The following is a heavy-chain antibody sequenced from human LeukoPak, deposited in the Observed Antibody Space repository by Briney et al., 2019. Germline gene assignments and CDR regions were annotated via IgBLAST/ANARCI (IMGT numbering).Heavy chain of an antibody. CDR2: IIPIFGTA. D-gene: IGHD3-22*01. Sequence: SVKVSCKASGGTFSSYAISWVRQAPGQGLEWMGGIIPIFGTANYAQKFQGRVTITADESTSTAYMELSSLRSEDTAVCYCARARYYDSSGYYYLDWFDPWGQGTLVTVSS. V-gene: IGHV1-69*13. CDR1: GGTFSSYA. CDR3: ARARYYDSSGYYYLDWFDP. J-gene: IGHJ5*02.